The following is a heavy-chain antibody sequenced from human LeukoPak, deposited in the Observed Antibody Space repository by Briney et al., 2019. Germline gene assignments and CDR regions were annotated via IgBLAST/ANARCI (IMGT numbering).Heavy chain of an antibody. CDR3: ARGGRDTAPEAGY. Sequence: PGGSLRLSCVASGFTFITYTMHWVRQTPGKGLEWVSSISRGSSFIFHGASLKGRFTISRDDAKNSVYLLMESLRAEDTGIYYCARGGRDTAPEAGYWGQGTLVTVSS. D-gene: IGHD5-18*01. V-gene: IGHV3-21*01. J-gene: IGHJ4*02. CDR1: GFTFITYT. CDR2: ISRGSSFI.